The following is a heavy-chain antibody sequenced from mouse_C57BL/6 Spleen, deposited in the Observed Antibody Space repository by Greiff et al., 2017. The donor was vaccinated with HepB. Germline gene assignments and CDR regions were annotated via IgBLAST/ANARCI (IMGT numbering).Heavy chain of an antibody. CDR1: GFTFSNYW. Sequence: EVKVEESGGGLVQPGGSMKLSCVASGFTFSNYWMNWVRQSPEKGLEWVAQIRLKSDNYATHYAESVKGRFTISRDDSKSSVYLQMNNLRAEDTGIYYCTGWWLLLYYAMDYWGQGTSVTVSS. J-gene: IGHJ4*01. CDR2: IRLKSDNYAT. V-gene: IGHV6-3*01. D-gene: IGHD2-3*01. CDR3: TGWWLLLYYAMDY.